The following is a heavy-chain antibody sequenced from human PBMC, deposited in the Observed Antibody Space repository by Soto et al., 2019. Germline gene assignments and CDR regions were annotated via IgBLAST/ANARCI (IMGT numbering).Heavy chain of an antibody. V-gene: IGHV1-18*01. CDR1: GYTFTSYG. D-gene: IGHD3-16*01. Sequence: ASVKVSCKASGYTFTSYGISWVRQAPGQGLEWMGWISAYNGNTNYAQKLQGRVTMTTDTSTSTAYMELRSLRSDDTAVYYCARYYVWGLRLGWFDPWGQGTLVIVSS. J-gene: IGHJ5*02. CDR2: ISAYNGNT. CDR3: ARYYVWGLRLGWFDP.